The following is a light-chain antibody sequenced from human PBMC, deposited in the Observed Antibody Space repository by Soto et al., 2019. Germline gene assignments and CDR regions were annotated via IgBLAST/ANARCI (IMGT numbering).Light chain of an antibody. CDR2: GAS. Sequence: EIVLTQSPGTLSLSPGERATLSCRASQSVSIDVAWYQQTPGQAPRLLIYGASSRATGIPDRFSGSGSGTDFTLTISRLEPEDFAVYYCQQYGNSPETFGQGTKVDIK. V-gene: IGKV3-20*01. CDR3: QQYGNSPET. J-gene: IGKJ1*01. CDR1: QSVSID.